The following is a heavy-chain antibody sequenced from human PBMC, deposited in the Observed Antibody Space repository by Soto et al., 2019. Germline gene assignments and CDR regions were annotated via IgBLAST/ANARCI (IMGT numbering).Heavy chain of an antibody. CDR2: ISAYNGNT. CDR3: ARGLVVVPAAIGRVFGY. V-gene: IGHV1-18*01. D-gene: IGHD2-2*02. J-gene: IGHJ4*02. CDR1: GYTFTSYG. Sequence: EASVKVPCKASGYTFTSYGIIWVRQAPSQGLEWMGWISAYNGNTNCAQKLQGRVTMTTDTSTSTAYMELRSLRSDDTAVYYCARGLVVVPAAIGRVFGYWGQGTLVTVSS.